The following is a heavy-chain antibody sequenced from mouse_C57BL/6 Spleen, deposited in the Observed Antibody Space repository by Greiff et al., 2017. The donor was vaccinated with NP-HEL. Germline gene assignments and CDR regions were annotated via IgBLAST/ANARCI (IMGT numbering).Heavy chain of an antibody. CDR1: GFTFSSYG. Sequence: EVQVVESGGDLVKPGGSLKLSCAASGFTFSSYGMSWVRQTPDKRLEWVATISSGGSYTYYPDSVKGRFTISRDNAKNTLYLQMSSLKSEDTAMYYAASQGDYSNDYYAMDYWGQGTSVTVSS. CDR3: ASQGDYSNDYYAMDY. V-gene: IGHV5-6*01. D-gene: IGHD2-5*01. J-gene: IGHJ4*01. CDR2: ISSGGSYT.